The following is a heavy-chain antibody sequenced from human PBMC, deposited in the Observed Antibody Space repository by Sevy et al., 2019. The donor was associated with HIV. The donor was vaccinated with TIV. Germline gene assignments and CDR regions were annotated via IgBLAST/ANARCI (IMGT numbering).Heavy chain of an antibody. CDR2: ISFDGDTK. CDR3: AKRGGHDTSGYVSYYYYGMDV. CDR1: GFSFRNFG. D-gene: IGHD3-22*01. V-gene: IGHV3-30*18. Sequence: GGSLRLSCAASGFSFRNFGMHWVRQAPGKGLEWLALISFDGDTKYYGDSVKGRFTISRDNSKNTLYLQMNSLRVEDTDGYYCAKRGGHDTSGYVSYYYYGMDVWGQGTTVTVSS. J-gene: IGHJ6*02.